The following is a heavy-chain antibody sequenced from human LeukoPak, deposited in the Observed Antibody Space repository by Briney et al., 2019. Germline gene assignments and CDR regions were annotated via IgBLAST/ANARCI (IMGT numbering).Heavy chain of an antibody. CDR3: ARDNIGFDY. V-gene: IGHV1-18*01. D-gene: IGHD5-12*01. CDR1: GYTFTSYA. J-gene: IGHJ4*02. Sequence: AAVKVSCKASGYTFTSYAIVWVRQAPGQGLEWMGWISANNGNTNYAQKFQGRVIMTTDTSKSTVYMEFRSLRSDDTAVYYCARDNIGFDYWGQGTLVTVSS. CDR2: ISANNGNT.